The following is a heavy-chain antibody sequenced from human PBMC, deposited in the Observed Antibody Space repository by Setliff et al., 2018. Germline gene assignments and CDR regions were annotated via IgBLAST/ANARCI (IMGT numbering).Heavy chain of an antibody. V-gene: IGHV3-30*04. D-gene: IGHD3-10*01. CDR2: ISYDGSNK. J-gene: IGHJ6*03. CDR3: ARGIWFGGSDYHMDV. CDR1: GFTFSSYA. Sequence: GGSLRLSCAASGFTFSSYAMHWVRQAPGKGLEWVAVISYDGSNKYYADSVKGRFTISRDNSKNTLYLQMNSLRAEDTAVYYCARGIWFGGSDYHMDVWGKGTTVTVSS.